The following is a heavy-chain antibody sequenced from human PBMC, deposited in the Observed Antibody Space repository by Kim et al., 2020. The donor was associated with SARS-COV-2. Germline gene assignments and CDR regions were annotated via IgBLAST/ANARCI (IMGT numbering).Heavy chain of an antibody. J-gene: IGHJ4*02. CDR2: IYYSGST. CDR3: ARRLRSELKYFDP. CDR1: GASISSSNYY. D-gene: IGHD1-1*01. V-gene: IGHV4-39*01. Sequence: SETLSLTCTVSGASISSSNYYWGWIRQPPGKGLEWIGSIYYSGSTYYNPSLKSRVTMSVDTSKNQFSLKLSSVTAADTAVYYCARRLRSELKYFDPWGQGTMVTVSP.